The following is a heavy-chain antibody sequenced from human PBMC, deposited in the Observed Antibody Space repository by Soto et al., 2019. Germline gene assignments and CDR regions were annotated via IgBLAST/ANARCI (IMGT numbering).Heavy chain of an antibody. J-gene: IGHJ5*02. Sequence: QVNLVQSGAEVRKPGSSVKVSCKTSGATLNNYIIGWVRQAPGQGLEWMGRIIPILGIPNYSQRFQDRLTLPADRSTGTLYMERSSLRSDDPAIYFCARGGVVDYGDYNTWGQGTLVTVSS. D-gene: IGHD4-17*01. CDR2: IIPILGIP. V-gene: IGHV1-69*02. CDR1: GATLNNYI. CDR3: ARGGVVDYGDYNT.